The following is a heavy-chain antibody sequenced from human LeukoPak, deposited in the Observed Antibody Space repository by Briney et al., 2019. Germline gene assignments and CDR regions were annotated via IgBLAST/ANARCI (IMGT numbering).Heavy chain of an antibody. Sequence: GESLKISCKGSGYSFTSYWIAWARQMPGKGLDWMGIIYPGDSETKYSPSFLGQVTISADKSITTAYLQWSSLKASDTAIYYCARHANYYDTSGYVTIFDYWGQGTLVTVSS. CDR1: GYSFTSYW. CDR2: IYPGDSET. CDR3: ARHANYYDTSGYVTIFDY. D-gene: IGHD3-22*01. J-gene: IGHJ4*02. V-gene: IGHV5-51*01.